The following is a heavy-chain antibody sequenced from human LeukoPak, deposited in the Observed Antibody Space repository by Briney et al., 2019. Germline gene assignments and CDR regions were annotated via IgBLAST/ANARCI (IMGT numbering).Heavy chain of an antibody. J-gene: IGHJ4*02. CDR3: ARDRRELPYKLYYFDY. Sequence: PGASVKVSCKASGYTFTTYDINWVRQAPGQGLEWMGWMNSISGNTGYAQKFQGRVTITRDTSISTAYMELSSLRSEDTAVYYCARDRRELPYKLYYFDYWGQGTLVTVSS. V-gene: IGHV1-8*01. CDR2: MNSISGNT. CDR1: GYTFTTYD. D-gene: IGHD1-26*01.